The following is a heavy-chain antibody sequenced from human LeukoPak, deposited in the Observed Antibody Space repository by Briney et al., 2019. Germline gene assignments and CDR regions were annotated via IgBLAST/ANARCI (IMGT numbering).Heavy chain of an antibody. J-gene: IGHJ4*02. CDR3: ATRGSDFWSGFDY. CDR1: GKTLRELP. D-gene: IGHD3-3*01. CDR2: FDPENAEI. V-gene: IGHV1-24*01. Sequence: ASVKVSCKLSGKTLRELPIQWVRQAGGKGLEWMAGFDPENAEIVYAQKFQGRVTMTEDTSTNTAYMELTSLTSDDTALYYCATRGSDFWSGFDYWGQGTQVTVSS.